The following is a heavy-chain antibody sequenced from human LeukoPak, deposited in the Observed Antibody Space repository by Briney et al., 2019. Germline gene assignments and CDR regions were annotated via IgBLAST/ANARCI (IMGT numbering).Heavy chain of an antibody. CDR1: GGSFSGYY. J-gene: IGHJ4*02. Sequence: PSETLSLTCAVYGGSFSGYYWSWIRQPPGKGLEWIGEINHSGSTNYNPSLKSRVTISVDTSKNQFSLKLSSVTAADPAVYYCAGGSYARRFDYWGQGTLVTVSS. D-gene: IGHD1-26*01. V-gene: IGHV4-34*01. CDR3: AGGSYARRFDY. CDR2: INHSGST.